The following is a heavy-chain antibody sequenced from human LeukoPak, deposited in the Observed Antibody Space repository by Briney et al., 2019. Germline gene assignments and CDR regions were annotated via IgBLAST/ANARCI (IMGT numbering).Heavy chain of an antibody. V-gene: IGHV3-48*01. Sequence: GGSLRLSCAASGFTFSSYSMNWVRQAPGKGLEWVSYISSSSSTIYYADSVKGRFTISRDNAKNTLYLQMNSLRAEDTAVYYCARALPAVAGGYGMDVWGQGTTVTVSS. CDR3: ARALPAVAGGYGMDV. CDR2: ISSSSSTI. CDR1: GFTFSSYS. D-gene: IGHD6-19*01. J-gene: IGHJ6*02.